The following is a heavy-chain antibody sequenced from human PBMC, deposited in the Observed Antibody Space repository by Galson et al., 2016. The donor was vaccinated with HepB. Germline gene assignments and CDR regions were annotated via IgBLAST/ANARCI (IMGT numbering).Heavy chain of an antibody. CDR3: VRNGYYCLDA. CDR2: IYHSGST. Sequence: ETLSLTCAVSGVSISGTNWWSWVRQPPGKGLEWIGEIYHSGSTNYNPSLQRRVTISVDTSKNQFSLNLNSVTAADTALYYCVRNGYYCLDAWGQGTTVTVSS. J-gene: IGHJ6*02. V-gene: IGHV4-4*02. CDR1: GVSISGTNW.